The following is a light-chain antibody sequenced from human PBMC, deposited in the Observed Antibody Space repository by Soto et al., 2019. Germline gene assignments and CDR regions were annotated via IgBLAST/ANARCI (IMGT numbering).Light chain of an antibody. J-gene: IGKJ1*01. Sequence: IVLKQSPGTLSLSPGERATLSCRASQSVGSSYLAWYQQKPGQAPRVLIYDVSNRATGIPARFSGSGSGTDFTLTISSLEPEDFAVYYCQQRSNWPRTFGQGTKVDIK. CDR1: QSVGSSY. CDR3: QQRSNWPRT. CDR2: DVS. V-gene: IGKV3-11*01.